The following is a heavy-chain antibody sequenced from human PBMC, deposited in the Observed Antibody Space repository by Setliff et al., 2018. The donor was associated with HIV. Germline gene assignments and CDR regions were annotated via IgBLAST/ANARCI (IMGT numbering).Heavy chain of an antibody. CDR2: IYHSGTT. V-gene: IGHV4-38-2*01. CDR1: GYSISSGYY. CDR3: ARGVRDNSGWSSYYFDY. D-gene: IGHD6-19*01. J-gene: IGHJ4*02. Sequence: SETLSLTCAVSGYSISSGYYGGWIRQPPGKGLEWVGSIYHSGTTYYNPSLKSRVTTAVDTSKKQFSLRLTSVTAADTAVYYCARGVRDNSGWSSYYFDYWGQGTLVTVSS.